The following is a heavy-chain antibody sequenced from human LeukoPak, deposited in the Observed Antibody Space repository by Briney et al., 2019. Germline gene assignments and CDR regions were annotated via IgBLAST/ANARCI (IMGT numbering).Heavy chain of an antibody. CDR2: INHSGST. D-gene: IGHD3-10*02. J-gene: IGHJ5*02. CDR3: ARIYGVRGVIGFDP. V-gene: IGHV4-34*01. CDR1: GGSFSGYY. Sequence: SETLSLTCAVYGGSFSGYYWSWIRQPPGKGLEWIGEINHSGSTNYNPSLKSRVTILVDTSKNQFSLKLSSVTAADTAVYYCARIYGVRGVIGFDPWGQGTLVTVSS.